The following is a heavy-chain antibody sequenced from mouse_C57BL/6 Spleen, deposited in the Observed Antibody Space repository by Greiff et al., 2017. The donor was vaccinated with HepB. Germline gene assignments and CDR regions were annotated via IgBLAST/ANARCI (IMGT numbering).Heavy chain of an antibody. CDR1: GFTFTDYY. CDR3: ARYGGSSLGWYAY. J-gene: IGHJ3*01. CDR2: IRNKANGYTT. Sequence: EVQVVESGGGLVQPGGSLSLSCAASGFTFTDYYMSWVRQPPGKALEWLGFIRNKANGYTTEYSVSVKGRFTISRDNSQSILYLQMNALRAEDSATYYCARYGGSSLGWYAYWGQVTLVTVSA. D-gene: IGHD1-1*01. V-gene: IGHV7-3*01.